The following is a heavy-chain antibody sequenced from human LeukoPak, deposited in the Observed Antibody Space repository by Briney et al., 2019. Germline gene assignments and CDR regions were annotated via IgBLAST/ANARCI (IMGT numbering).Heavy chain of an antibody. Sequence: GGSLRLSCAASGFTFDDYAMHWVRQAPGKGLEWVSGISWNSGSIGYADSVKGRFSISRDNAKSSLYLQMNSLRVEDTAVYYCALLTVASDFDYWGQGALVTVSS. CDR1: GFTFDDYA. CDR2: ISWNSGSI. D-gene: IGHD5-12*01. V-gene: IGHV3-9*01. J-gene: IGHJ4*02. CDR3: ALLTVASDFDY.